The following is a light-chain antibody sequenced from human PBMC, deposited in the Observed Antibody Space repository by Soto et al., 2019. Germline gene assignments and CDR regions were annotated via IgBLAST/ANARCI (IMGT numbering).Light chain of an antibody. J-gene: IGLJ2*01. V-gene: IGLV1-44*01. CDR3: AAWDDSLNGVV. CDR1: SSNIGSNT. Sequence: QSVLTQPPSASGTPGQRVTISCSGSSSNIGSNTVNWYQLLPGTAPKLLIYSNNQRPSGVPDRISGSKSGTSASLAISGLRSEDEADYCCAAWDDSLNGVVFGGGTKVTVL. CDR2: SNN.